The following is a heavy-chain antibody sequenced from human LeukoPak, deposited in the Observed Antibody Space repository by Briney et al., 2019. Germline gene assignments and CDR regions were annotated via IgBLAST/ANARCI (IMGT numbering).Heavy chain of an antibody. Sequence: ASVKVSCKASGYTFTSYGINWVRQAPGQGLEWMGWISAYNGNTNYAQKLQGRVTLTTGTSTSTAYMELRSLRSDDTAVYYCARDFGRLGFDYWGQGTLVTVSS. V-gene: IGHV1-18*01. J-gene: IGHJ4*02. CDR1: GYTFTSYG. D-gene: IGHD6-19*01. CDR3: ARDFGRLGFDY. CDR2: ISAYNGNT.